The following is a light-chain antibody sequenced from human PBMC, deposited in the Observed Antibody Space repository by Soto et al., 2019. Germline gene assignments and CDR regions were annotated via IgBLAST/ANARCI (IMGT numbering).Light chain of an antibody. Sequence: QSALTQPASVSGSPGQSITISCTGTSSDVGGYNYVSWYQQHPGKAPKLMIYDVSHRPSGVSNRFSGSKSGNTASLTISGLQAEDDADYYCSSYTSSSPLVFGTGTKVTV. CDR2: DVS. V-gene: IGLV2-14*01. CDR3: SSYTSSSPLV. J-gene: IGLJ1*01. CDR1: SSDVGGYNY.